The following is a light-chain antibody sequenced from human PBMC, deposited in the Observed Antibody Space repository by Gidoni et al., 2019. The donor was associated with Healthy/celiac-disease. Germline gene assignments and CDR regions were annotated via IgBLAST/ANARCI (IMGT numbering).Light chain of an antibody. V-gene: IGKV3-11*01. J-gene: IGKJ2*01. CDR1: QSVSSY. CDR3: QQRSNWPPYT. Sequence: EIVLTQSPATLSLSPGERATLSCRASQSVSSYLAWYQHKPGQAPRLLIYDASNRATGIPARFSGSVSGTDFTLTISSLEPEDCAVYYCQQRSNWPPYTFXXXTKLEIK. CDR2: DAS.